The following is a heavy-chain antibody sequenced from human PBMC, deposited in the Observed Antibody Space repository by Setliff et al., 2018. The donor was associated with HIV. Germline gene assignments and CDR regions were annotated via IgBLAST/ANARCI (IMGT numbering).Heavy chain of an antibody. Sequence: PSETLSLTCTVSGGSISSYYWSWIRQPPGKGLEWIGYIYYSGSTNYNPSLKSRVTISVDTSKNQFSLKLSSVTAADTAVYYCARNPCSGGSCPDAFVIWGQGTMVTVSS. D-gene: IGHD2-15*01. CDR2: IYYSGST. CDR3: ARNPCSGGSCPDAFVI. J-gene: IGHJ3*02. CDR1: GGSISSYY. V-gene: IGHV4-59*01.